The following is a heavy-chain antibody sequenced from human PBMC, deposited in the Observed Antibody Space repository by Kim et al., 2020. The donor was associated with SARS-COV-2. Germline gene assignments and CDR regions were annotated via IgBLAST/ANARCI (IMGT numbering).Heavy chain of an antibody. CDR3: AREGHSSGRAGSFDY. J-gene: IGHJ4*02. D-gene: IGHD6-19*01. V-gene: IGHV3-30*01. Sequence: DAVKGRFTVSRYNSQNTLFLQIDSLRAEDTAVYYCAREGHSSGRAGSFDYWGQGTLVTVSS.